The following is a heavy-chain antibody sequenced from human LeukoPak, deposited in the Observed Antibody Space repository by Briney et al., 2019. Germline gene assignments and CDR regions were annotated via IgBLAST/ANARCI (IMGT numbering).Heavy chain of an antibody. V-gene: IGHV3-23*01. D-gene: IGHD2-15*01. CDR2: TSAGGGST. CDR3: ARGAYCSGGACYSELSYYGMDV. Sequence: GGSLRLSCAASGFTFGNYAMNWVRQAPGKGLEWVSDTSAGGGSTYYADSVKGRFTISRDNSKNTLYLQMSSLGADDTAAYYCARGAYCSGGACYSELSYYGMDVWGQGTTVTVSS. J-gene: IGHJ6*02. CDR1: GFTFGNYA.